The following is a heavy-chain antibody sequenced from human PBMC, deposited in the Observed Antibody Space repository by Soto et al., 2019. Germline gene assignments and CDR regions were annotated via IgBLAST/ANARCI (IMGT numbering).Heavy chain of an antibody. V-gene: IGHV3-30*05. J-gene: IGHJ6*02. D-gene: IGHD1-1*01. Sequence: GGSLRLSCAASGFTLSRYGMHWVRQAPGKGLEWVAVISFEGNTQYYADSVKGRFTISRDNSKDTLSLQIHSLRPEDTAVYYCARGAEHQLLSRDYFYGMDVWGQGTTVTVSS. CDR2: ISFEGNTQ. CDR1: GFTLSRYG. CDR3: ARGAEHQLLSRDYFYGMDV.